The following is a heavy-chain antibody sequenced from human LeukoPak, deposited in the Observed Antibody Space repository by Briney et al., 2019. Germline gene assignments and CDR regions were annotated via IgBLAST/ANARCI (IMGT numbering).Heavy chain of an antibody. D-gene: IGHD2-2*01. V-gene: IGHV4-31*03. CDR3: ARADQLLPYNWFDP. CDR2: IYYSGST. J-gene: IGHJ5*02. CDR1: GGSISSGGYY. Sequence: SQTQSLTCTVSGGSISSGGYYWSWIRQHPGKGLEWIGYIYYSGSTYYNPSLKSRVTISVDTSKNQFSLKLSSVTAADTAVYYCARADQLLPYNWFDPWGQGTLVTVSS.